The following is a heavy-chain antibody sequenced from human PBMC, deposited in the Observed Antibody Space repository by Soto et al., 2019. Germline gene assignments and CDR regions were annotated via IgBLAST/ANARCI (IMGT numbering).Heavy chain of an antibody. CDR2: IIPILGIA. CDR1: GGTFSSYA. Sequence: ASVKVSCKASGGTFSSYAISWVRQAPGQGLEWMGRIIPILGIANYAQKFQGRVTITADKSTSTAYMELSSLRSEDTAVYYCARGVGSGYSYGYYFDYWGQGTLVTVSS. CDR3: ARGVGSGYSYGYYFDY. D-gene: IGHD5-18*01. V-gene: IGHV1-69*04. J-gene: IGHJ4*02.